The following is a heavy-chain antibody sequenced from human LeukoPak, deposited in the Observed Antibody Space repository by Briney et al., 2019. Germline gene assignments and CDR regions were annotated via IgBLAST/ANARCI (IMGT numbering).Heavy chain of an antibody. CDR1: GFSLSSNA. J-gene: IGHJ4*02. CDR2: ISDNGGST. CDR3: VSTYHFDSNGYYPFDY. Sequence: GGSLRLSCSASGFSLSSNAMHCVRQTPGKGLEYVSGISDNGGSTNYAASVKGRFTISRDNSKKTLYLQMSGLRPEDTAVYYCVSTYHFDSNGYYPFDYWGQGTLVTVSS. V-gene: IGHV3-64D*09. D-gene: IGHD3-22*01.